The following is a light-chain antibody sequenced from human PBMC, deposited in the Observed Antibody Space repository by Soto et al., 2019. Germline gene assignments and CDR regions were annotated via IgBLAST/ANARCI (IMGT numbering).Light chain of an antibody. CDR1: QSVSSN. J-gene: IGKJ2*01. CDR3: QQYNKWPPYT. CDR2: GAS. V-gene: IGKV3-15*01. Sequence: EIVMTQSPANLSVSPGERATLSCRASQSVSSNLAWYQQKPGQGPRLLIYGASTRATSIPARFSGSGSGTECTLTINSLQSEDFAVYCCQQYNKWPPYTFGQGPKLEI.